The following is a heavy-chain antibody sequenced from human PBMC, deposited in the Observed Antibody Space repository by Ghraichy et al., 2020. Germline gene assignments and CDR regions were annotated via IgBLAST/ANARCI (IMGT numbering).Heavy chain of an antibody. D-gene: IGHD6-13*01. J-gene: IGHJ6*02. Sequence: GGSLRLSCAASGFTFSSYGMHWVRQAPGKGLEWVAVIWDDGSNKFYAESVRDRFTTSRDNSKNMVYLQMNSLRVEDTAVYYCARQQIAGYYYYGMDVWGQGTTVTVSS. V-gene: IGHV3-33*01. CDR1: GFTFSSYG. CDR3: ARQQIAGYYYYGMDV. CDR2: IWDDGSNK.